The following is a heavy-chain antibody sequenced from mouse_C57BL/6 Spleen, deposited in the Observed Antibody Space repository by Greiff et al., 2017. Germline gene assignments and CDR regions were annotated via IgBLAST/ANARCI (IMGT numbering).Heavy chain of an antibody. D-gene: IGHD1-1*01. CDR1: GYSFTDYN. Sequence: VQLQQSGPELVKPGASVKISCKASGYSFTDYNMNWVKQSHGKSLEWIGVINPNYGTTSYNQKFKGKATLTVDKSSSTAYMQLNSLTSEDSAVSCWAREDYNDAMDNWGQGASVTVSS. J-gene: IGHJ4*01. CDR3: AREDYNDAMDN. CDR2: INPNYGTT. V-gene: IGHV1-39*01.